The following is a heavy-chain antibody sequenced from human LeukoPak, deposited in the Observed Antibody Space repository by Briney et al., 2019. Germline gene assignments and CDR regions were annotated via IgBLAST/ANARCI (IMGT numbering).Heavy chain of an antibody. CDR3: ARSWQLGYIDY. CDR1: GGSVSSGSYY. Sequence: PLETLSLTCTVSGGSVSSGSYYWSWMRQPPGKGLEWIGYIYYSGSTNYNPSLKSRVTISVDTSKNQFSLKLSSVTAADTAVYYCARSWQLGYIDYWGQGTLVTVSS. J-gene: IGHJ4*02. D-gene: IGHD6-13*01. V-gene: IGHV4-61*01. CDR2: IYYSGST.